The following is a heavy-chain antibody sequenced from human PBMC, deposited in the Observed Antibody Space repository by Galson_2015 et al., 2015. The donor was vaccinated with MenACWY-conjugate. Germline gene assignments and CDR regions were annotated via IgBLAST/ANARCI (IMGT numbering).Heavy chain of an antibody. Sequence: SETLSLTCSVSGASISADYWRWIRQPPGKGLEWIGYIHYSGSTKYNPSLKTRITMSLDTSENQFSLKLSSVTAADTAVYYRARWVAVKMIEYCGQGTLVTASS. D-gene: IGHD6-19*01. V-gene: IGHV4-59*01. CDR2: IHYSGST. J-gene: IGHJ4*02. CDR3: ARWVAVKMIEY. CDR1: GASISADY.